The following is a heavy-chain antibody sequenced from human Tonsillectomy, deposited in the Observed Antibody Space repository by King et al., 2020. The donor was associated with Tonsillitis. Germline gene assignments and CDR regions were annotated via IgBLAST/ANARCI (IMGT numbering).Heavy chain of an antibody. CDR3: ARDQATVDYYDSSGYSSFDY. J-gene: IGHJ4*02. V-gene: IGHV1-2*02. Sequence: QLVQSWAEVKKPGASVKVSCKASGYTFTDYYMHWVRQAPGQGLEWMGWINPNSGGTKYAQKCQGRVTVTRDTSISTAYMELSRLRSDDTAVYYCARDQATVDYYDSSGYSSFDYWGQGTLVTVSS. CDR1: GYTFTDYY. CDR2: INPNSGGT. D-gene: IGHD3-22*01.